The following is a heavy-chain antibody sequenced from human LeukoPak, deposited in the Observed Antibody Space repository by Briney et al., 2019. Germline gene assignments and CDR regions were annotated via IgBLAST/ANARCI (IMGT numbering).Heavy chain of an antibody. J-gene: IGHJ4*02. V-gene: IGHV4-39*01. CDR3: ARVPYYDFWSGYPPPY. CDR2: IYYSGST. Sequence: SETLSLTCTVSGGSISSSSYYWGWIRQPPGKGLEWIGSIYYSGSTYYNPSLKSRVTISVDTSKNQFSLKLSSVTAADTAVYYCARVPYYDFWSGYPPPYWGQGTLVTVSS. CDR1: GGSISSSSYY. D-gene: IGHD3-3*01.